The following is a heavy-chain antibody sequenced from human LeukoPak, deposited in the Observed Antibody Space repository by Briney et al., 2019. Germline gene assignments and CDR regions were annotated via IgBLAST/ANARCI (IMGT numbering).Heavy chain of an antibody. Sequence: PGGSLRLSCAASGFTFSNYGMHWVRQAPGKGLEWVAVLWYDGENRYYADSVKGRFTISGDNSKSMLHLQMNSLRGEDTAVYYCARDREARRTYSSYYFDYWGQGALVTVSS. CDR1: GFTFSNYG. CDR3: ARDREARRTYSSYYFDY. CDR2: LWYDGENR. J-gene: IGHJ4*02. D-gene: IGHD2-21*01. V-gene: IGHV3-33*01.